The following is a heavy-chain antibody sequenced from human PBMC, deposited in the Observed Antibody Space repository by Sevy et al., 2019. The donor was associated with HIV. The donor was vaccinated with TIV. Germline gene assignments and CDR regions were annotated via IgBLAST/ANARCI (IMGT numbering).Heavy chain of an antibody. V-gene: IGHV3-11*06. CDR1: GFTFSDYY. CDR3: ARSRPKGPDY. Sequence: GGSLRLSCAASGFTFSDYYMSWIRLAPGKGLEWVSCSSSSSSYTNYADSVKGRFTISRDNAKNSLYLQMNSLRAEDTAAYYCARSRPKGPDYWGQGTLVTVSS. J-gene: IGHJ4*02. CDR2: SSSSSSYT.